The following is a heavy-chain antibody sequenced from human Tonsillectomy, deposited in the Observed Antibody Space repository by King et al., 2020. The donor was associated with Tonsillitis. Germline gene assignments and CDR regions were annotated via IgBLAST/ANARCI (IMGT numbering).Heavy chain of an antibody. CDR1: GGSIRIYY. D-gene: IGHD7-27*01. CDR2: ILYSGRT. V-gene: IGHV4-59*01. Sequence: VQLQESGPGLVKPSETLSLTCTVSGGSIRIYYWGWIRPPPGKGMACIGDILYSGRTTYNPPLQCRFTISVDTSKNQFYLKLSSVTSADTAVYYCARGEELGSYYYYYYMDVWGKGTTVTVSS. J-gene: IGHJ6*03. CDR3: ARGEELGSYYYYYYMDV.